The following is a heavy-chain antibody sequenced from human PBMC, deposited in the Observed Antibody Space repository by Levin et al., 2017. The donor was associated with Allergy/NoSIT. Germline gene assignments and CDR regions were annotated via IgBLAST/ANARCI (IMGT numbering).Heavy chain of an antibody. CDR2: IIPIFGTA. V-gene: IGHV1-69*01. CDR3: AREKQQLVQGFDAFDI. Sequence: KISCKASGGTFSSYAISWVRQAPGQGLEWMGGIIPIFGTANYAQKFQGRVTITADESTSTAYMELSSLRSEDTAVYYCAREKQQLVQGFDAFDIWGQGTMVTVSS. D-gene: IGHD6-13*01. CDR1: GGTFSSYA. J-gene: IGHJ3*02.